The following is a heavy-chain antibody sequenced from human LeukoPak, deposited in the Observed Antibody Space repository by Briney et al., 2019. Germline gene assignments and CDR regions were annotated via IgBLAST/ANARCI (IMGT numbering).Heavy chain of an antibody. J-gene: IGHJ4*02. V-gene: IGHV4-39*01. CDR2: IYYSGST. CDR1: GGSISSSSYY. CDR3: ARRPLGEAGGYFDY. Sequence: SETLSLTRTVSGGSISSSSYYWGWIRQPPGKGLEWIGSIYYSGSTYYNPSLKSRVTISVDTSKNQFSLKLSSVTAADTAVYYCARRPLGEAGGYFDYWGQGTLVTVSS.